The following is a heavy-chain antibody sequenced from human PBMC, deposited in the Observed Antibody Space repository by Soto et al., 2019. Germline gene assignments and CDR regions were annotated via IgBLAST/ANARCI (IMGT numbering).Heavy chain of an antibody. D-gene: IGHD3-10*01. CDR2: ISQTGAT. CDR1: GGSITSGNPYS. V-gene: IGHV4-30-2*01. J-gene: IGHJ5*02. Sequence: PSETLSLTCAVSGGSITSGNPYSWAWIRQPPGRGLEWIGSISQTGATSYNPSLKSRVSVSLDKSKNQFSLRLSSVTAADMAVYYCARAVSPYFGTWFDPWGQGTLVTVSS. CDR3: ARAVSPYFGTWFDP.